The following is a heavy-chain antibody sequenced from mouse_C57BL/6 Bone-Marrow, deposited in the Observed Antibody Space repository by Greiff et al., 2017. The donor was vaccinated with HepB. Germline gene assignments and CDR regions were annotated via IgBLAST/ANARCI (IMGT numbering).Heavy chain of an antibody. CDR1: GYTFTSYG. CDR3: ARELGRGY. J-gene: IGHJ2*01. V-gene: IGHV1-81*01. Sequence: QVQLQQSGAELARPGASVKLSCKASGYTFTSYGISWVKQRTGQGLEWIGEIYPRSGNTYYNEKFKGKATLTADKSSSTAYMELRSLTSEDFAVYFCARELGRGYWGQGTTLTVSS. D-gene: IGHD4-1*01. CDR2: IYPRSGNT.